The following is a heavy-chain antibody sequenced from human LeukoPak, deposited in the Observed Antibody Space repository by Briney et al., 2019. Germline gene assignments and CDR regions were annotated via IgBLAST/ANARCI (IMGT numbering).Heavy chain of an antibody. Sequence: SETLSLTCAVYGGSFSNYYWSWIRQSPGKGLEWIGEITHSGSTNYNPSLKSRVTISVDTSKNQFSLKLGSVTAADTAVYYCAREEALGSGSFDYWGQGTLVTVSS. CDR1: GGSFSNYY. CDR2: ITHSGST. CDR3: AREEALGSGSFDY. V-gene: IGHV4-34*01. J-gene: IGHJ4*02. D-gene: IGHD1-26*01.